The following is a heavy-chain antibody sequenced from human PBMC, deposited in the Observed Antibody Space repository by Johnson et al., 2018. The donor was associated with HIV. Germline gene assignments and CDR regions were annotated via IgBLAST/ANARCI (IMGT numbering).Heavy chain of an antibody. CDR2: IYSGDNT. CDR3: ARVSLAYSYGYDAFDI. D-gene: IGHD5-18*01. V-gene: IGHV3-66*02. Sequence: VQLVESGGGLVQPGGSLRLSCAASGFSVSSKYMSWVRQAPGKGLEWVSVIYSGDNTKYADSVKGRFTISRDNSKNTLFLQMNSLRPEDTAVYYCARVSLAYSYGYDAFDIWGQGTMVTVSS. CDR1: GFSVSSKY. J-gene: IGHJ3*02.